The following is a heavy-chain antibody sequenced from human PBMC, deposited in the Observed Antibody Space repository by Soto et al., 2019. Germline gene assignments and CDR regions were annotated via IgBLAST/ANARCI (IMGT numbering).Heavy chain of an antibody. CDR1: GGSISSSNW. J-gene: IGHJ6*02. CDR2: IYHSGST. CDR3: ASDCSSTSCHDYYYYGMDV. Sequence: SSETLSLTCAVSGGSISSSNWWSWVRQPPGKGLEWIGEIYHSGSTNYNPSLKSRVTISVDKSKNQFSLKLSSVTAADTAVYYCASDCSSTSCHDYYYYGMDVWGQGTTVTVSS. V-gene: IGHV4-4*02. D-gene: IGHD2-2*01.